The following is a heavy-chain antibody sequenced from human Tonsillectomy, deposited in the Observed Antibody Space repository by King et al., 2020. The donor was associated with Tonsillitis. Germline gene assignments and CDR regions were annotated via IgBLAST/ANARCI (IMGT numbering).Heavy chain of an antibody. D-gene: IGHD5-18*01. J-gene: IGHJ4*02. CDR2: INPSGGST. CDR3: ARDGGYSYASRWDYFDN. CDR1: GYTFTDYY. V-gene: IGHV1-46*01. Sequence: VQLVESGAEVKKPGASVNVSCKASGYTFTDYYIHWVRQAPGQGLEWMGIINPSGGSTSQVQKFQGRVTMTRDTSTSTVYLELSSLRSEDTAVYYCARDGGYSYASRWDYFDNWGQGTLVTVSS.